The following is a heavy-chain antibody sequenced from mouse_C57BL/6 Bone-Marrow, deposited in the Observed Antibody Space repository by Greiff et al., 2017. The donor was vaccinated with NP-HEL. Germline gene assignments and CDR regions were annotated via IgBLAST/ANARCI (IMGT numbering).Heavy chain of an antibody. J-gene: IGHJ4*01. CDR3: ARFPYYGSSYPYDMDY. CDR1: GYTFTSYW. CDR2: IYPGNSDT. V-gene: IGHV1-5*01. D-gene: IGHD1-1*01. Sequence: EVKLVESGTVLARPGASVKMSCKTSGYTFTSYWMHWVKQRPGQGLEWIGAIYPGNSDTSYNQKFKGKAKLTAVTSASTAYLELSSLTNEDSAVYYCARFPYYGSSYPYDMDYWGQGTSVTVSS.